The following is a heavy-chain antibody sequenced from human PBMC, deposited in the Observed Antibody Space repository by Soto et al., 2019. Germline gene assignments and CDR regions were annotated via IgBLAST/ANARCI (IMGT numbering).Heavy chain of an antibody. J-gene: IGHJ6*02. CDR1: GGSTSSYY. Sequence: NPSETLSLTCTVSGGSTSSYYWSWVRQPAGKGLEWVGRIYSDGTTNYSPSLKSRVTMSLDTSKDQFSLHLNSVTAADTAVYYCSRVGCSNSKCYTRGMDVWGQGTTVTVSS. V-gene: IGHV4-4*07. D-gene: IGHD2-2*01. CDR2: IYSDGTT. CDR3: SRVGCSNSKCYTRGMDV.